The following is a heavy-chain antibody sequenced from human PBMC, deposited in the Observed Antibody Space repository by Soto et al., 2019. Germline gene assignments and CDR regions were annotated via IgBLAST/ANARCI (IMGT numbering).Heavy chain of an antibody. J-gene: IGHJ3*02. D-gene: IGHD3-10*01. CDR1: GFTFSSYG. CDR2: ISYDGSNK. Sequence: GSLRLSCAASGFTFSSYGMHWVRQAPGKGLEWVAVISYDGSNKYYADSVKGRFTISRDNSKNTLYLQMNSLRAEDTAVYYCAKATYYYGSGNDAFDIRGQGTMVTVSS. V-gene: IGHV3-30*18. CDR3: AKATYYYGSGNDAFDI.